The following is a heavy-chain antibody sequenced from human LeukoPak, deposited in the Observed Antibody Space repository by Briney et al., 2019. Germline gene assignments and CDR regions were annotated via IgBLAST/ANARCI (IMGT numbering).Heavy chain of an antibody. CDR1: GGSISSSNW. J-gene: IGHJ3*02. D-gene: IGHD6-13*01. CDR3: ARIKAAAGPYDAFDI. Sequence: SGTLSLTCAVSGGSISSSNWWSWVRQPPGKGLEWIGYIYHSGSTYYNPSLKSRVTISVDRSKNQFSLKLSSVTAADTAVYYCARIKAAAGPYDAFDIWGQGTMVTVSS. CDR2: IYHSGST. V-gene: IGHV4-4*02.